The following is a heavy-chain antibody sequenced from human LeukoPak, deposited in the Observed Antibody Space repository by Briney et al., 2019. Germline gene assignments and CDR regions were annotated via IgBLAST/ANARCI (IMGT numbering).Heavy chain of an antibody. CDR1: GGSISRSSYY. J-gene: IGHJ4*02. V-gene: IGHV4-39*01. D-gene: IGHD6-13*01. Sequence: SSETLSLTCTVTGGSISRSSYYWGSTRQPPGKGLERMGRNSGSTYYNPYLKSRVTISVDTSRNQFSLKLGSVTAADTAVYYCARHGSIATGAFTYWGQGTLVTVSS. CDR2: NSGST. CDR3: ARHGSIATGAFTY.